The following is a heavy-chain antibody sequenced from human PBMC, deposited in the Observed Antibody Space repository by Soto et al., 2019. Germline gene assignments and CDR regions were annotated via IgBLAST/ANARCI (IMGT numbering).Heavy chain of an antibody. V-gene: IGHV1-69*13. CDR1: GGTFSSYA. CDR3: ARGIVSIAARPTTYYYYYYGMDV. D-gene: IGHD6-6*01. CDR2: IIPIFGTA. J-gene: IGHJ6*02. Sequence: GASVKVSCKASGGTFSSYAISWVRQAPGQGLEWMGGIIPIFGTANYAQKFQGRVTITADESTSTAYMELSSLRSEDTAVYYCARGIVSIAARPTTYYYYYYGMDVWGQGTTVTVSS.